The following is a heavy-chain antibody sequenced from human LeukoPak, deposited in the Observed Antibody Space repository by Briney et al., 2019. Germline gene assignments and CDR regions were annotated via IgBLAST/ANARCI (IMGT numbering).Heavy chain of an antibody. CDR1: GGSFSGYY. V-gene: IGHV4-34*01. D-gene: IGHD3-22*01. CDR3: ARPRYFNDGSGHTDI. Sequence: PSETLSLTCAVYGGSFSGYYWSWIRQSPGKGLEWIGEINSSGSINYNPSLKSRVTISLDTSKSQFSLKLISVTAADTAVYYCARPRYFNDGSGHTDIWGQGTMVTVSS. J-gene: IGHJ3*02. CDR2: INSSGSI.